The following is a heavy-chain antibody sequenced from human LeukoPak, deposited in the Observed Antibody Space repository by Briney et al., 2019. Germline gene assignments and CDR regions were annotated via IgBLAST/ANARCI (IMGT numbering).Heavy chain of an antibody. CDR1: GGSISTYY. D-gene: IGHD3-9*01. V-gene: IGHV4-59*01. J-gene: IGHJ3*02. CDR3: ARGILTGPIYAFDI. CDR2: IYYSGST. Sequence: PSETLSLTCTVSGGSISTYYWSWIRQPPGKGLEWIGHIYYSGSTNYNPSPKSRVTISVDTSKNQFSLRLSSVTAADTAVYYCARGILTGPIYAFDIWGQGTMVTVSS.